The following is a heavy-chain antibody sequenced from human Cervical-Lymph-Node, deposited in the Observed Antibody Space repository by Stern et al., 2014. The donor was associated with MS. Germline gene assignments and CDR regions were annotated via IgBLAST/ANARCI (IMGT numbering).Heavy chain of an antibody. Sequence: MQLVQSGTEVQKPGESLKISCKGSADSFSNYWIGWVRQMPGNGLEWMGIIYPDDSYTKYSPSFQGQVTISADRSISTAYLQWNTLKASDTAVYYCARTTSFYYGYVDYWGQGTLVTVSS. D-gene: IGHD4-17*01. CDR2: IYPDDSYT. CDR1: ADSFSNYW. V-gene: IGHV5-51*01. CDR3: ARTTSFYYGYVDY. J-gene: IGHJ4*02.